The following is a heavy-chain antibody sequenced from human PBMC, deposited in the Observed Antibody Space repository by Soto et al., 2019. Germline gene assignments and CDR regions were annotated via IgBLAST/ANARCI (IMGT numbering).Heavy chain of an antibody. CDR2: INSDGSHT. CDR3: AGGMAGLDV. J-gene: IGHJ6*02. V-gene: IGHV3-74*01. CDR1: GLSFNIYW. Sequence: DVQLVESGGGVVQPGGSLRLSCAASGLSFNIYWMHWVRQVPGKGLVWLARINSDGSHTIYVDSVKGRFTISRDNAKNTVFLQMDKMRDEDRGVYYCAGGMAGLDVWGQGTMVTVSS.